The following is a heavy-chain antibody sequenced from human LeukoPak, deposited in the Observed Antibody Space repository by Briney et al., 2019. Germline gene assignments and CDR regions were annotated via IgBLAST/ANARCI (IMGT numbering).Heavy chain of an antibody. J-gene: IGHJ4*02. D-gene: IGHD5-18*01. CDR2: IIPILGIA. V-gene: IGHV1-69*04. CDR1: GYTFTSYD. Sequence: RASVKVSCKASGYTFTSYDINWVRQAPGQGLEWMGRIIPILGIANYAQKFQGRVTITADKSTSTAYMELSSLRSEDTAVYYCAREASKRGYSYGSLSDYWGQGTLVTVSS. CDR3: AREASKRGYSYGSLSDY.